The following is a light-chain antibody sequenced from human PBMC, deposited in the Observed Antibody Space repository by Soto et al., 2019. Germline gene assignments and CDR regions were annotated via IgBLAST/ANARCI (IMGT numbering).Light chain of an antibody. CDR2: GAS. CDR1: QSIGSNF. CDR3: QQYGSSPLT. V-gene: IGKV3-20*01. Sequence: EVVLTQSPGTLSLSPGEGATLSCRTSQSIGSNFLAWYQQRRGQAPRLLIYGASNRATDVPDRFSGGGSGTDFTLTISRLEPEDFAVYSCQQYGSSPLTFGGGTKVEIK. J-gene: IGKJ4*01.